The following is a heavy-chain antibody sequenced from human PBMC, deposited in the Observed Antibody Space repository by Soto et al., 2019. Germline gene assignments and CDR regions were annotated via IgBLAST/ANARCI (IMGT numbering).Heavy chain of an antibody. CDR3: AKDYDFWSGYSLPNDY. CDR2: INPSGGST. Sequence: GGSLRLSCAASGFTFSSYAMNWVRQAPGKGLEWVSGINPSGGSTYYADSVKGRFTISRDNSKNTLYLQMNSLRAEDTAVYYCAKDYDFWSGYSLPNDYWGQGTLVTVSS. CDR1: GFTFSSYA. V-gene: IGHV3-23*01. J-gene: IGHJ4*02. D-gene: IGHD3-3*01.